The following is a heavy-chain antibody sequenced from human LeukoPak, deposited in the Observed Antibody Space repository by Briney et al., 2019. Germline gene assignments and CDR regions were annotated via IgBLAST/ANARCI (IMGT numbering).Heavy chain of an antibody. CDR2: ITGSGATT. D-gene: IGHD5-18*01. V-gene: IGHV3-23*01. Sequence: GGSLRLSCAASGFTFSSYAINWLRQAPGKGLEWVSAITGSGATTYYADSVRGRFTISRDNSKNTVYLQMNSLRGEDTAVYYCAKRAEYTARPFFDYWGQGTLVTVSS. CDR1: GFTFSSYA. J-gene: IGHJ4*02. CDR3: AKRAEYTARPFFDY.